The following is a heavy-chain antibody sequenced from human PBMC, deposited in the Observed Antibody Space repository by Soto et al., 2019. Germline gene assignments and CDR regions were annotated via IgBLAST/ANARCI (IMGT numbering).Heavy chain of an antibody. CDR2: IYYSGST. D-gene: IGHD3-16*02. J-gene: IGHJ5*02. Sequence: QVQLQESGPGLVKPSETLSLTCTVSGGSISSYYWSWIRQPPGKGLEWIGYIYYSGSTNYNPSHKSRVTMPVDTSKNRFPLRLGGVTAADTAVYYGAGGGWGSYRYNWFDPWGQGTLVTVSS. V-gene: IGHV4-59*01. CDR1: GGSISSYY. CDR3: AGGGWGSYRYNWFDP.